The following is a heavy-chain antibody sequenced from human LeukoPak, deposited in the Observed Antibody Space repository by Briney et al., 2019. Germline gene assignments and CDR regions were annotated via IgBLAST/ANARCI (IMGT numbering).Heavy chain of an antibody. CDR3: ARRDDSSGYHKIFDY. J-gene: IGHJ4*02. D-gene: IGHD3-22*01. V-gene: IGHV4-59*04. Sequence: PSETLSLTCSVSGGSISSHFWTWIRQPPGKGLEWIGNIYYGENTYYNPSLKSRVTISIDTSKNQFYLKLSSLTAADTAVYYCARRDDSSGYHKIFDYWGPGTLVTVSS. CDR1: GGSISSHF. CDR2: IYYGENT.